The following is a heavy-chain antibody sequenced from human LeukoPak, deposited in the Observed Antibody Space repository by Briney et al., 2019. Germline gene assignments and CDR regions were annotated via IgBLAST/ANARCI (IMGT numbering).Heavy chain of an antibody. CDR1: GYTFISSG. D-gene: IGHD6-19*01. CDR2: VNSNTGNP. CDR3: ARVRYTSGLYYFES. V-gene: IGHV7-4-1*02. J-gene: IGHJ4*02. Sequence: ASVKVSCKASGYTFISSGMSWVRQAPGQGLEWMGWVNSNTGNPTYAQGFTGRFVFSWDTSVSTAYLQISSLKAEDTAVYYCARVRYTSGLYYFESWGQGTLVTVSS.